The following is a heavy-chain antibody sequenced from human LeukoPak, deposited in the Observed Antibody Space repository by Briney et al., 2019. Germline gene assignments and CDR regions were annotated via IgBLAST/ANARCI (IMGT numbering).Heavy chain of an antibody. CDR3: ARAPASFDWFAFDY. J-gene: IGHJ4*02. CDR1: GGSFSGYY. CDR2: INHRGST. V-gene: IGHV4-34*01. Sequence: SETLSLTCAVYGGSFSGYYWSWIRQPPGKGLEWIGEINHRGSTNYNPSLKSRVTISVDTSKNQFSLKLSSVTAADTAVYYCARAPASFDWFAFDYWGQGTLVTVSS. D-gene: IGHD3-9*01.